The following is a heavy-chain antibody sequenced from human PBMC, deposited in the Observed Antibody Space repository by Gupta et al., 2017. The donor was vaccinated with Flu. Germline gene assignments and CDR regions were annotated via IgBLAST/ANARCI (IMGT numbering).Heavy chain of an antibody. D-gene: IGHD2-2*02. CDR2: INPNSGGT. CDR1: GYTFTGYY. Sequence: QVQLVQSGAEVKKPGASVTVSCKASGYTFTGYYMHWVRQAPGQGLEWMGWINPNSGGTNYAQKFQGRVTMTRDTSISTAYMELSRLRSDDTAVYYCARDLLEAATAIPEGAGYWGQGTLVTVSS. V-gene: IGHV1-2*02. J-gene: IGHJ4*02. CDR3: ARDLLEAATAIPEGAGY.